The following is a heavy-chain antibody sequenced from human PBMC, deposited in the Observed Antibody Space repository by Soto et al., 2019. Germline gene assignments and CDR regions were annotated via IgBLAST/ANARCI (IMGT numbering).Heavy chain of an antibody. V-gene: IGHV3-21*01. CDR1: GFTFSSYS. D-gene: IGHD3-10*01. CDR3: ARVILWFGELKEDYYYMDV. J-gene: IGHJ6*03. CDR2: ISSSSSYI. Sequence: SGGSMRLSCAASGFTFSSYSMNWVRQAPGKGLEWVSSISSSSSYIYYADSVKGRFTISRDNAKNSLYLQMNSLRAEDTAVYYCARVILWFGELKEDYYYMDVWGKGTTVTVSS.